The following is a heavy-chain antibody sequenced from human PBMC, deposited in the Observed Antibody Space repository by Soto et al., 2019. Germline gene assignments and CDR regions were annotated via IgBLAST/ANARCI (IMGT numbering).Heavy chain of an antibody. D-gene: IGHD6-25*01. CDR2: FDPEGGEA. J-gene: IGHJ4*02. V-gene: IGHV1-24*01. CDR3: ARRKERSGPNYFDS. CDR1: GHTLTEFS. Sequence: ASVKVSCKISGHTLTEFSIHWVRQAPGKGLEWMGGFDPEGGEAIYAQKWHGRVTVTEDTVTDTAYMELSSLRSDDTAVYFCARRKERSGPNYFDSWGQGSLVTVSS.